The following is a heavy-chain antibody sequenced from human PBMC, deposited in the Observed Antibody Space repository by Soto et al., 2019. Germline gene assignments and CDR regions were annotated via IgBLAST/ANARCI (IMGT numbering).Heavy chain of an antibody. D-gene: IGHD6-19*01. CDR1: GFTFSSYG. V-gene: IGHV3-33*01. CDR3: ARGSLCDDTSVVDL. CDR2: IWNDGGNN. Sequence: PGGSLRLSCAASGFTFSSYGIHWVCQAPGKGLEWVAVIWNDGGNNYYADSVKGRYTTSRDNSKNSLYLLMNGVSADDTAVYYCARGSLCDDTSVVDLWGRGTLVTVSS. J-gene: IGHJ2*01.